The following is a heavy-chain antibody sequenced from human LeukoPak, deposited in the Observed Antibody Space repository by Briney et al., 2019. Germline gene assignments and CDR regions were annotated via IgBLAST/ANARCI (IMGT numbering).Heavy chain of an antibody. Sequence: PGGSLRLSCATSGFTFSSYAMSWVRQAPGKGLEWASTISGSGGSTYYADSVKGRFTISRDNSKNTLYLQMNSLRAEDTAVYYCAKVPGAPYYFDYWGQGTLVTVSS. CDR3: AKVPGAPYYFDY. CDR1: GFTFSSYA. V-gene: IGHV3-23*01. CDR2: ISGSGGST. J-gene: IGHJ4*02. D-gene: IGHD1-26*01.